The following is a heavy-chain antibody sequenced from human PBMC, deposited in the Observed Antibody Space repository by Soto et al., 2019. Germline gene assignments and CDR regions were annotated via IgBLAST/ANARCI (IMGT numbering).Heavy chain of an antibody. V-gene: IGHV4-61*01. CDR3: ARDGHGMDV. Sequence: PSETLSLTCTVSGGSVSTGSYNWSWIRLPPGKTLEWIGNIFFTGSAHYNPSLNNRVTMSVDTSKDQFSLTLTSVTAADTAVYYCARDGHGMDVWGQGTKVTVYS. CDR1: GGSVSTGSYN. J-gene: IGHJ6*02. CDR2: IFFTGSA.